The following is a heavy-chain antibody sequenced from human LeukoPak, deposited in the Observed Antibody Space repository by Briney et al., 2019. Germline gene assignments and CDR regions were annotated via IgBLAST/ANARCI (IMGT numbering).Heavy chain of an antibody. J-gene: IGHJ5*02. CDR3: ARLGFCTSTSCP. CDR2: IAYSGST. V-gene: IGHV4-39*01. CDR1: GGSVGSSTYY. D-gene: IGHD2-2*01. Sequence: PPETPCLTCTVSGGSVGSSTYYWGWIRQPPGKGLEWIASIAYSGSTYNPSLKSRVTISVDTSKNQFSLKLSSVTAADTAVYYCARLGFCTSTSCPWGQGSLV.